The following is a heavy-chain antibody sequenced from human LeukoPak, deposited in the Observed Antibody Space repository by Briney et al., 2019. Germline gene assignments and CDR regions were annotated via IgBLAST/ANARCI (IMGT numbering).Heavy chain of an antibody. Sequence: ASVKVSCKASGGTFSSYAISWVRQAPGQGLEWMGRIIPILGIANYAQKFQGRVTITADKSTSTAYMELSSLRSEDTAVYYCARGRYYYDSSGYYSDYWGQGTLVTVSS. D-gene: IGHD3-22*01. J-gene: IGHJ4*02. CDR3: ARGRYYYDSSGYYSDY. CDR1: GGTFSSYA. V-gene: IGHV1-69*04. CDR2: IIPILGIA.